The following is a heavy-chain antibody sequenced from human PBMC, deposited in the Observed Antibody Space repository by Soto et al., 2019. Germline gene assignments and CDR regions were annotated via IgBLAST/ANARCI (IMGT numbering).Heavy chain of an antibody. CDR3: AHRPIVGAAI. J-gene: IGHJ4*02. D-gene: IGHD1-26*01. Sequence: QVQLQESGPGLVKPSGTLSLTCGVFGGSISNSNWWTWVRQPPGKGLEWIGESYHSGSTNYNSSLLSRVTISLDKINNQFSLKLTSVTAPDTAVYYCAHRPIVGAAIWGQGTLVTVSS. CDR1: GGSISNSNW. V-gene: IGHV4-4*02. CDR2: SYHSGST.